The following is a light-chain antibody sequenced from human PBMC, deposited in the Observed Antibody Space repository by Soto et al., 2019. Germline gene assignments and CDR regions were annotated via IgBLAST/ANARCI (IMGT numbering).Light chain of an antibody. V-gene: IGKV1-39*01. CDR1: HSISTY. J-gene: IGKJ2*01. Sequence: DIQLTQSPSSLSASVGDRVTITCRASHSISTYLNWYQQKPGKAPSLLIYTTASLQSGVPSRFSGSGSGTDFTLTIGGLQPADFAIYYCQQSYSSPYTFGLGTKGQIK. CDR2: TTA. CDR3: QQSYSSPYT.